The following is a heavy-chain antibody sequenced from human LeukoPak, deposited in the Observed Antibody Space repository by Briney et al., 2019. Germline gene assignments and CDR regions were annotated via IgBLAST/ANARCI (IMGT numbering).Heavy chain of an antibody. J-gene: IGHJ6*03. D-gene: IGHD5-18*01. V-gene: IGHV4-34*01. Sequence: PTETLSLTCAAYGGSFSDYSWTWIRQPPGKGLEYIGEINPSGGTNHNPSLMSRVSMSVDRSKNQISLRVSSVTAGDTAFYYCARVGYRYSINDWSRIGLGAYPSKYYYYMDVWGKGTTVTVSS. CDR1: GGSFSDYS. CDR3: ARVGYRYSINDWSRIGLGAYPSKYYYYMDV. CDR2: INPSGGT.